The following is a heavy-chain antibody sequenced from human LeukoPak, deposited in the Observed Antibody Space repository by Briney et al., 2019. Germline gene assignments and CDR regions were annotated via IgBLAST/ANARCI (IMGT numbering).Heavy chain of an antibody. D-gene: IGHD6-19*01. Sequence: GGSLRLSCAASGFSFISYAMAWVRQAPGKGLEWVSAISGGGESTFYADSVRGRFTISRDNSKNTASLQMNSLRAEDTATYYCAKLHSSTSFYYGMDVWGQGTTVTVSS. V-gene: IGHV3-23*01. CDR3: AKLHSSTSFYYGMDV. CDR2: ISGGGEST. J-gene: IGHJ6*02. CDR1: GFSFISYA.